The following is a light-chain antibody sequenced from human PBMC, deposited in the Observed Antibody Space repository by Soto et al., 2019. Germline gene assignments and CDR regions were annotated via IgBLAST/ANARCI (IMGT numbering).Light chain of an antibody. CDR1: RSDVGAYNY. CDR2: EVN. CDR3: TSHAGTNNFPYI. Sequence: QSVLTQPPSASGSPGQSVTIPCTGTRSDVGAYNYVSWYQHHPGKAPKLMVYEVNKRPSGVPDRFSGSKSGNTASLTVSGLQAEDEADYYSTSHAGTNNFPYIFGTGTKLAVL. V-gene: IGLV2-8*01. J-gene: IGLJ1*01.